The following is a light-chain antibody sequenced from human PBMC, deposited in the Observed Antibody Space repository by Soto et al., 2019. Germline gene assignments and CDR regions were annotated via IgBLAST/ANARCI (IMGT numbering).Light chain of an antibody. V-gene: IGKV1-5*03. CDR2: EAS. Sequence: DIQLAQSPSTLSASVGDRITITCRATQSINWLAWYQQKPGKAPKLLIFEASRVESGVPSRFSGSGSRKEFTLTIITLQPADFGTYSCQHCTTYPPMWTFGQGTKVDVK. CDR3: QHCTTYPPMWT. CDR1: QSINW. J-gene: IGKJ1*01.